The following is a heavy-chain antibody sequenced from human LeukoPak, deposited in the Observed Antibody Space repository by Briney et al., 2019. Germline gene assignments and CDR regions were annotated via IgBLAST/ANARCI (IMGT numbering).Heavy chain of an antibody. CDR2: IYYSGST. CDR3: ATVRANNWFDP. J-gene: IGHJ5*02. V-gene: IGHV4-59*12. Sequence: SETLSLTCTVSGGSISSYYWSWIRQPPGKGLEWIGYIYYSGSTNYNPSLKSRVTISVDTSKNQFSLKLSSVTAADTAVYYCATVRANNWFDPWGPGNPGHRLL. CDR1: GGSISSYY.